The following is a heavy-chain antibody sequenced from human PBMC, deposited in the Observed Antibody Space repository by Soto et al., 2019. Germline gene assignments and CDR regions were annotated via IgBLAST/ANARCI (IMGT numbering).Heavy chain of an antibody. CDR2: ISDSGGRI. V-gene: IGHV3-23*01. J-gene: IGHJ4*02. CDR1: GFTFSTYA. Sequence: DVQLLESEGGLVQPGGSLRLSCAASGFTFSTYAMTWVRQAPGKGLEWVSGISDSGGRIDYADSVKGRFTISRDNSKNTLYLQMNSLRAEDTAVYYCAKDGYSGSYSHTPALDYWGQGTLVTVSS. D-gene: IGHD1-26*01. CDR3: AKDGYSGSYSHTPALDY.